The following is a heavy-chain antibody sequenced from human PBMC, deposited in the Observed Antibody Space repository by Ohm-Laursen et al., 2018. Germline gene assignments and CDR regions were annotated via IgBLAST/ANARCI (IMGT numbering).Heavy chain of an antibody. Sequence: SDTLSLTRTVSGGSFSTYYWSWIRQPAGKALEWIGRIYSSGSTNYNPSLKSRVTMSIDTSKNQFSLKLTSVTAADTAVYYCARVNSWGTYYYYSMDVWGHGTTVTVSS. CDR1: GGSFSTYY. CDR3: ARVNSWGTYYYYSMDV. CDR2: IYSSGST. V-gene: IGHV4-4*07. D-gene: IGHD7-27*01. J-gene: IGHJ6*02.